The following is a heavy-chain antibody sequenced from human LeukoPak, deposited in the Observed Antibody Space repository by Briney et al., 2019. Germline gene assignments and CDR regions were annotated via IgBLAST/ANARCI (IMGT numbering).Heavy chain of an antibody. Sequence: PSETLSLTCTVSGGSISSYYWSWIRQPAGKGLEWIGRIYTSGSTNYNPSLKSRVTMSVDTSKNQFSLKLNSVTAADTAVYYCARDLSTAPSDAFDIWGQGTMVTVSS. V-gene: IGHV4-4*07. CDR3: ARDLSTAPSDAFDI. CDR2: IYTSGST. CDR1: GGSISSYY. D-gene: IGHD1-26*01. J-gene: IGHJ3*02.